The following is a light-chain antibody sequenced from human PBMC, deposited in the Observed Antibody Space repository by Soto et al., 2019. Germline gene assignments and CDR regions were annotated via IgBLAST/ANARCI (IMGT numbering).Light chain of an antibody. J-gene: IGLJ7*01. CDR3: TSYTTSSTPV. CDR2: EVS. V-gene: IGLV2-14*01. CDR1: SSDIGGYNY. Sequence: QSVLTQPASVSGSPGQSITISCTGTSSDIGGYNYVSWYQHHPGKAPKLMIFEVSNRPSGVSNRFSGSKSGNTASLTISGLQAEDEGEYYCTSYTTSSTPVFGGGTQLTVL.